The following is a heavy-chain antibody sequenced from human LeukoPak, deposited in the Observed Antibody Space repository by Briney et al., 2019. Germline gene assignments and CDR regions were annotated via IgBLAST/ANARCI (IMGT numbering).Heavy chain of an antibody. CDR1: GGSFSSYY. D-gene: IGHD1-26*01. J-gene: IGHJ4*02. CDR3: ATNSGSYPDY. Sequence: PSETLSLTCAVYGGSFSSYYWGWIRQPPGKGLEWIGSIYYSGSTYYNPSLKSRVTISVDTSKNQFSLKLSSVTAADTAVYYCATNSGSYPDYWGQGTLVTVSS. V-gene: IGHV4-39*01. CDR2: IYYSGST.